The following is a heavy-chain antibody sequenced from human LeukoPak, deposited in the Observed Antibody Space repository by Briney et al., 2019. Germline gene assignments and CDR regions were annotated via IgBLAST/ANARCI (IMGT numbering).Heavy chain of an antibody. CDR2: INVGNGNT. V-gene: IGHV1-3*01. D-gene: IGHD2-21*02. CDR1: GYTFTSYA. J-gene: IGHJ1*01. Sequence: ASVKVSCKASGYTFTSYAMNWVRQAPGQRLEWMGWINVGNGNTKYSQKFQHRVTITRDTSASTAYMELSSLRSEDTAVYYCARGCGDCPNAEYFHHWGQGTLVTVSS. CDR3: ARGCGDCPNAEYFHH.